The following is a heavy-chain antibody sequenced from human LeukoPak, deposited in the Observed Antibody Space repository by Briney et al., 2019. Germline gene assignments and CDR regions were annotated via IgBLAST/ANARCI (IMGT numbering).Heavy chain of an antibody. CDR3: ARDYYGSGSLKRLNWFDP. D-gene: IGHD3-10*01. Sequence: SETLSLTCAVYGGSFSGYYWSWIRQPPGKGLEWIGEINHSGRNNYNPSLKSRVTISVDTSKNQFSLKLSSVTAADTAVYYCARDYYGSGSLKRLNWFDPWGQGTLVTVSS. CDR2: INHSGRN. V-gene: IGHV4-34*01. CDR1: GGSFSGYY. J-gene: IGHJ5*02.